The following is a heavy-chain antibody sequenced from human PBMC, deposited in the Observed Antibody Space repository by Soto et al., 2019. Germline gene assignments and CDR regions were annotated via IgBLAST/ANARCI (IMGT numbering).Heavy chain of an antibody. CDR3: AKDDRWSAAAGTLGDY. V-gene: IGHV1-8*01. CDR1: GYTFTSYD. D-gene: IGHD6-13*01. J-gene: IGHJ4*02. CDR2: MNPNSGNT. Sequence: GASVKVSCKASGYTFTSYDINWVRQATGQGLEWMGWMNPNSGNTGYAQKFQGRVTMTRNTSISTAYMELSSLRAEDTAVYYCAKDDRWSAAAGTLGDYWGQGTLVTVSS.